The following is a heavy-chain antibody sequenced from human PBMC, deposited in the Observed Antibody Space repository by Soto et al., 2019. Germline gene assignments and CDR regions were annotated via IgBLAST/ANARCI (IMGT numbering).Heavy chain of an antibody. Sequence: LRLSCVASGFTFTSYWMSWVRQAPGKGLEWVANIKGDGSEKRYVDSVKGRLTISRDNAKNSVYLQMNSLRVEDTALYYCGRDEVRNGVGVWGQGTTVTVSS. CDR3: GRDEVRNGVGV. J-gene: IGHJ6*02. CDR2: IKGDGSEK. V-gene: IGHV3-7*01. CDR1: GFTFTSYW.